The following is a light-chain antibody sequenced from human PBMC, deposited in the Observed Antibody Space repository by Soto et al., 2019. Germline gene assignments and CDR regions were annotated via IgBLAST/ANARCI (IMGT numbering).Light chain of an antibody. CDR2: DVS. J-gene: IGLJ2*01. CDR3: CSYAGGYTHAV. CDR1: SSDVGTYNY. Sequence: QSVLTQPRSVSGPPGQSVSISCSGTSSDVGTYNYVSWYQQHPGKAPKLLMYDVSKRPSGVPDRFSGSKSGNTASLTISGLQAEDEADYYCCSYAGGYTHAVFGGGTQLTVL. V-gene: IGLV2-11*01.